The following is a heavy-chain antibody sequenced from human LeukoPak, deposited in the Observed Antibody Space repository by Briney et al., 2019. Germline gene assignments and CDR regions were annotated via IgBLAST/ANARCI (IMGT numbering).Heavy chain of an antibody. CDR3: ARELAVADAFDY. CDR1: GFTFSSYA. CDR2: ISYDGSNK. V-gene: IGHV3-30*04. J-gene: IGHJ4*02. D-gene: IGHD6-19*01. Sequence: GGSLRLSCAASGFTFSSYAMHWVRQAPGKGLEWAAVISYDGSNKYYADSVKGRFTISRDNSKNTLYLQMNSLRAEDTAVYYCARELAVADAFDYWGQGTLVTVSS.